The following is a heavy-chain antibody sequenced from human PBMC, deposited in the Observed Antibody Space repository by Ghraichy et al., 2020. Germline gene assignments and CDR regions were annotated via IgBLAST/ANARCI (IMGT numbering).Heavy chain of an antibody. D-gene: IGHD4-17*01. CDR3: AKCGPNTVTPTRNWFDP. V-gene: IGHV3-23*01. CDR2: ISGSGGST. Sequence: GGSLRLSCAASGFTFSSYAMSWVRQAPGKGLEWVSGISGSGGSTYYADSVKGRFTISRDNSKNTLYLQMNSLRAEDTAVYYCAKCGPNTVTPTRNWFDPWGQGTLVTVSS. J-gene: IGHJ5*02. CDR1: GFTFSSYA.